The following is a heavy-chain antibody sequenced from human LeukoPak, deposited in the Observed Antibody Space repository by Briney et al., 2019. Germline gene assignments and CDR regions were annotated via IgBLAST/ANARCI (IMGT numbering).Heavy chain of an antibody. CDR1: GGSISSYY. D-gene: IGHD6-13*01. V-gene: IGHV4-59*01. Sequence: SETLSLTCTVSGGSISSYYWSWIRQPPGKGLEWIGYIYYSGSTNYNPSLKSRVTISVDTSKNQFSLKLSSVTAADTAVYYCARGMENSGIANDYWGQGTLVTVSS. CDR2: IYYSGST. CDR3: ARGMENSGIANDY. J-gene: IGHJ4*02.